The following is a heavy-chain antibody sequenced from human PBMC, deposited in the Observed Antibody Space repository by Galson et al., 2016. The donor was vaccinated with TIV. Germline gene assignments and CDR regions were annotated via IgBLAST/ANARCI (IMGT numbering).Heavy chain of an antibody. CDR2: MYYSGRT. D-gene: IGHD3-3*01. CDR1: GDSISSYY. CDR3: AGSGTVFGLIKNWFDP. J-gene: IGHJ5*02. V-gene: IGHV4-59*12. Sequence: LTCTVSGDSISSYYWSWIRQPPGKGLEWIGCMYYSGRTNFYNPSLKSRVTISVDASKSQFSLKLSSVTAADTAVYYCAGSGTVFGLIKNWFDPWGQGTLVTVSS.